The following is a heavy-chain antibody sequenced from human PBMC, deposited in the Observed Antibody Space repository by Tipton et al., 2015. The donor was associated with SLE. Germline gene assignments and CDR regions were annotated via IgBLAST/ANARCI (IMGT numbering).Heavy chain of an antibody. J-gene: IGHJ4*02. Sequence: GSLRLSCAASGFRFSRSWMNWVRQAPGKGLEWVANIDEDGSEKHSVDSVKDRLTISRDNAKNSLFLQINSLRAEDTAVYYCARGKYYFDYWGQGALVTVSS. CDR1: GFRFSRSW. V-gene: IGHV3-7*01. CDR2: IDEDGSEK. CDR3: ARGKYYFDY.